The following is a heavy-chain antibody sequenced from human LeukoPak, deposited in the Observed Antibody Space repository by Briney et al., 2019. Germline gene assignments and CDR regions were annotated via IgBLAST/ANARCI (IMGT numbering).Heavy chain of an antibody. V-gene: IGHV5-51*01. CDR2: IYPGDSGP. D-gene: IGHD1-26*01. Sequence: GESLRISCKVSGYSFTSYCIGWVRRMPGKGLEWMGIIYPGDSGPTYSPSFQGQVTISVDKSINTAYLQWSSLQASDTAMYYCGMSGDRVPLQDDVFDVWGQGTMVTVST. J-gene: IGHJ3*01. CDR1: GYSFTSYC. CDR3: GMSGDRVPLQDDVFDV.